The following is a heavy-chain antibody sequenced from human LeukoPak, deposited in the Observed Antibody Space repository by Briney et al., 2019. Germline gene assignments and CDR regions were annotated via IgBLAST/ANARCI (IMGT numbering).Heavy chain of an antibody. CDR1: GYTFTSYY. CDR3: AREYGDYAIDY. V-gene: IGHV1-46*01. D-gene: IGHD4-17*01. J-gene: IGHJ4*02. CDR2: INPSGGST. Sequence: GASVKVSCKASGYTFTSYYMNWVRQAPGQGLEWMGIINPSGGSTSYAQKFQGRVTMTRDTSTSTVYMEPSSLRSEDTAVYYCAREYGDYAIDYWGQGTLVTVSS.